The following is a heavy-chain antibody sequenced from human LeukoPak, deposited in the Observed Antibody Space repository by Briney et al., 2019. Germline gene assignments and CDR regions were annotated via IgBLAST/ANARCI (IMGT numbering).Heavy chain of an antibody. V-gene: IGHV1-2*02. CDR3: PRVCTVVVVAATSAHFDY. J-gene: IGHJ4*02. CDR2: INPNIGCK. CDR1: GYTFTSYG. D-gene: IGHD2-15*01. Sequence: ASVKVSCKASGYTFTSYGMNWVRQAPGQGLEWMGWINPNIGCKNYAQKFQGRVTLTRDTSISTAYMEVSRLRSDDTAVYYCPRVCTVVVVAATSAHFDYWGQGTLVTVSS.